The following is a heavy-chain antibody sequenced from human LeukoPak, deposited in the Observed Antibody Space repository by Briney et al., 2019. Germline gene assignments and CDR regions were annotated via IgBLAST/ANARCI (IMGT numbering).Heavy chain of an antibody. CDR1: GGTFSSYA. D-gene: IGHD6-13*01. CDR3: ARVKGRAAANYYYGMDV. Sequence: SVKVSCKASGGTFSSYAISRVRQAPGQGLEWMGRIIPILGIANYAQKFQGRVTITADKSTSTAYMELSSLRSEDTAVYYCARVKGRAAANYYYGMDVWGQGTTVTVSS. J-gene: IGHJ6*02. V-gene: IGHV1-69*04. CDR2: IIPILGIA.